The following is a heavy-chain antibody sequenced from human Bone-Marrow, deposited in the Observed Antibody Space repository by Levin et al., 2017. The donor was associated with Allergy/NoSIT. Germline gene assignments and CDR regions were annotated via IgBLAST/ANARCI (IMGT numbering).Heavy chain of an antibody. CDR3: VREDWNDGSLDY. D-gene: IGHD1-1*01. J-gene: IGHJ4*02. V-gene: IGHV3-30-3*01. CDR1: GFPFSSHN. CDR2: ISHDGSNN. Sequence: PGGSLRLSCTASGFPFSSHNMHWVRQAPGKGLIWVTLISHDGSNNFYADSVKGRFTISRDNSKNTLYLQMNSLRADDTAVYYCVREDWNDGSLDYWGQGTLVTVSS.